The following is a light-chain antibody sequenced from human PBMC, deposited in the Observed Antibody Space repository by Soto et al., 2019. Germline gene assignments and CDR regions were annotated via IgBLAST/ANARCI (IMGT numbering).Light chain of an antibody. Sequence: QSVLTQPPSASGTPGQGLVISCSGSSSNIGSNTVNWYQHLPGTAPKLLICTFNQRPSGVPDRFFGSKSGTSASLAISGLQSEDEADYYCASWDDSLNGDVFGTGTKLTVL. CDR1: SSNIGSNT. J-gene: IGLJ1*01. CDR2: TFN. CDR3: ASWDDSLNGDV. V-gene: IGLV1-44*01.